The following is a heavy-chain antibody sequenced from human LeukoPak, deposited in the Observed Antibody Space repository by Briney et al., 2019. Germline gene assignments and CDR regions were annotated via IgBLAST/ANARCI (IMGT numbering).Heavy chain of an antibody. D-gene: IGHD4-17*01. V-gene: IGHV3-30*02. J-gene: IGHJ6*03. CDR3: ARRSGDYVIRGLYYYYYYMDV. CDR1: GFTFSSYG. CDR2: IRYDGSNK. Sequence: QPGGSLRLSCAASGFTFSSYGMHWVRQAPGKGLEWVAFIRYDGSNKYYAGSVKGRFTISRDNSKNTLYLQMNSLRAEDTAVYYCARRSGDYVIRGLYYYYYYMDVWGKGTTVTVSS.